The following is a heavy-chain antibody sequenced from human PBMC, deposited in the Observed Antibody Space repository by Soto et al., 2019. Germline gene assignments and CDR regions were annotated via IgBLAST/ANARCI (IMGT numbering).Heavy chain of an antibody. CDR1: GFTFNSFG. D-gene: IGHD5-18*01. J-gene: IGHJ4*02. CDR2: INSGSKGI. V-gene: IGHV3-48*02. Sequence: PGGSLRLSCAASGFTFNSFGMNWVRQAPGKGLEWVSYINSGSKGIYYADSVKGRFTISRDNAQNSLFLQMNSLRDEDTAVYYCARDLWDTPERDVDYWGQGTLVTVSS. CDR3: ARDLWDTPERDVDY.